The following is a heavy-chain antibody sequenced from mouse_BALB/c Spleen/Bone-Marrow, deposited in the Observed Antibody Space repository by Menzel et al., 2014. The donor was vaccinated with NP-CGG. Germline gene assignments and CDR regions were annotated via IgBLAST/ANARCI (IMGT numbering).Heavy chain of an antibody. D-gene: IGHD2-14*01. Sequence: VQLQQSGAELVMPGASVKMSCKASGYTFTDYWMHWVKQRPGQGLEWIGAIDTSDSYTSYNQKFKGKATLTVDESSSTAYVQLSSLTSEDSAVYYCARSDYRYDPFAYWGQGTLVTVSA. J-gene: IGHJ3*01. CDR3: ARSDYRYDPFAY. CDR1: GYTFTDYW. CDR2: IDTSDSYT. V-gene: IGHV1-69*01.